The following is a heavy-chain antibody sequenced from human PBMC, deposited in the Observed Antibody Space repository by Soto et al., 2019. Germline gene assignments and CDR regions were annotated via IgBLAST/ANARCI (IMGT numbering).Heavy chain of an antibody. CDR1: GGSISSSNW. Sequence: SETLSLTCAVSGGSISSSNWWSWVRQPPGKGLEWIGEIYHSGSTNYNPSLKSRVSISVDKSKNQFSLKLSSVTAADTAVYYCARDPINEDYGGNTYGMDVWGQGTTVTVSS. D-gene: IGHD4-17*01. CDR2: IYHSGST. CDR3: ARDPINEDYGGNTYGMDV. J-gene: IGHJ6*02. V-gene: IGHV4-4*02.